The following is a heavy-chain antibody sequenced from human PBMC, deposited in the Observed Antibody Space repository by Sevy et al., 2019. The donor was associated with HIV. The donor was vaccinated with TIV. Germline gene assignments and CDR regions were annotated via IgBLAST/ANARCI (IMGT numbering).Heavy chain of an antibody. CDR2: IWYDGSNK. Sequence: GGSLRLSCAASGFTFSSYGMHWVRQAPGKGLEWVAVIWYDGSNKYYADSVKGRLNISRDNSMNTLYLQMNSRRAEDTEWYYCEKGGYCSGGSCYPRDYYMDVWGKGTTVTVSS. CDR1: GFTFSSYG. J-gene: IGHJ6*03. V-gene: IGHV3-33*06. D-gene: IGHD2-15*01. CDR3: EKGGYCSGGSCYPRDYYMDV.